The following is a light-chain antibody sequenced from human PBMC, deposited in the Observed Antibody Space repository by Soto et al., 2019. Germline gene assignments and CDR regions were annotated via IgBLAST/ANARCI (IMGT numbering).Light chain of an antibody. CDR3: QHLNDYRYT. Sequence: DIQLTQSPSFLSASVGDRVTITCRASQAISSSLAWYQHNPGKAPKLLIYAASTLQNGVPSSFSGSGSGTEFTLTIINLQPEDFATYYCQHLNDYRYTFGQGTKVEIK. J-gene: IGKJ2*01. V-gene: IGKV1-9*01. CDR1: QAISSS. CDR2: AAS.